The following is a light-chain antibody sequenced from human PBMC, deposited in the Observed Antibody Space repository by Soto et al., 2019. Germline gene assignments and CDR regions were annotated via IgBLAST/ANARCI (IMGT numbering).Light chain of an antibody. V-gene: IGKV1-5*03. Sequence: DIQMTQSPSTLSASVGDRVTITCRASQSVSSWLAWFQQRPGKAPRLLISQASILESGVPSRFSGSESGTEFTLTITSLQPDDFATYYCQQYHSYSRTFDQGTKVEIK. CDR1: QSVSSW. CDR3: QQYHSYSRT. J-gene: IGKJ1*01. CDR2: QAS.